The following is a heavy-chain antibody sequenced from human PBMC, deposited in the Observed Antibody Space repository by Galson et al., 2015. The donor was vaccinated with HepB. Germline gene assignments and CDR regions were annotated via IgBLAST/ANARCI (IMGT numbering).Heavy chain of an antibody. J-gene: IGHJ2*01. D-gene: IGHD5-24*01. V-gene: IGHV1-69*13. CDR3: ARDRDGYNFWYFDL. CDR1: GGTFNNFG. CDR2: ITPNFRTA. Sequence: SVKVSCRPSGGTFNNFGINWIRQAPGQGLEWMGGITPNFRTANYHQDFQGRLTMTVDESTNTAYMELSSLTSDDTAIYFCARDRDGYNFWYFDLWGRGTLVTVSS.